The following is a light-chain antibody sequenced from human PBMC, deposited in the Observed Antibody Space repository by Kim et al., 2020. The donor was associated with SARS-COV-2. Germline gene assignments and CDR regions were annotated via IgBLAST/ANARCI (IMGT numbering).Light chain of an antibody. CDR3: QQYENLPLT. Sequence: DIQMTQSPSSLSASVGDRVTITCQASQDISKYLNWYQQRPGKAPKLLIYDASNLETGVPSRFSGFGSGTDFTFTISSLQPEDIATYYCQQYENLPLTFGGGTKVEIK. J-gene: IGKJ4*01. V-gene: IGKV1-33*01. CDR1: QDISKY. CDR2: DAS.